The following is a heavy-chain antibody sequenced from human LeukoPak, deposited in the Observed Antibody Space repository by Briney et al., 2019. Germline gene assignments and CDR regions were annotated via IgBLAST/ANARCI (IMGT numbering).Heavy chain of an antibody. CDR1: GFTFSDHY. Sequence: LRLSCAASGFTFSDHYMDWVRQAPGKGLEWIGYIYHSGSTYYKPSLQSRVTISVDTSKNQFSLKLNSVTAADTAVYYCARDGFWGQGTLVTVSS. D-gene: IGHD2-2*03. CDR2: IYHSGST. J-gene: IGHJ4*02. CDR3: ARDGF. V-gene: IGHV4-30-4*08.